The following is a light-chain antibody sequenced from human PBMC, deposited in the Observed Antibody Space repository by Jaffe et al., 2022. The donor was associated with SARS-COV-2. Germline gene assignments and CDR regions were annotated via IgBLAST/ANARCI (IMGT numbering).Light chain of an antibody. CDR3: QSCDSDLSGWV. CDR2: NNN. V-gene: IGLV1-40*01. Sequence: QSVLTQPPSVSGAPGQRVTISCTGSSSNIGAGYDVNWYQQIPGKAPKLLLYNNNNRPSGVPDRFSGSRSGTSASLAINGLQAEDEADYYCQSCDSDLSGWVFGGGTKLTVL. J-gene: IGLJ3*02. CDR1: SSNIGAGYD.